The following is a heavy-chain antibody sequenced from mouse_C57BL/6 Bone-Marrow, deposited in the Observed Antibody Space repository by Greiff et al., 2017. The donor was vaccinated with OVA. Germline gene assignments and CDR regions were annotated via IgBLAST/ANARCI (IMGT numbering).Heavy chain of an antibody. CDR2: IYPGSGST. J-gene: IGHJ1*03. Sequence: QVHVKQPGAELVKPGASVKMSCKASGYTFTSYWITWVQQRPGQGLEWIGDIYPGSGSTNYNEKFKSKSTLTVDTSSSTAYMQLSSLTSEDSAVYYCAREGDTTVVANFDVWGTGTTVTVSS. CDR1: GYTFTSYW. CDR3: AREGDTTVVANFDV. V-gene: IGHV1-55*01. D-gene: IGHD1-1*01.